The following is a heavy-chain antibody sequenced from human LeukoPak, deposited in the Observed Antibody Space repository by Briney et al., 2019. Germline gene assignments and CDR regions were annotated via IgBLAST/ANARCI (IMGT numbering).Heavy chain of an antibody. V-gene: IGHV3-30*02. CDR3: ANIPNSFVPDY. D-gene: IGHD3-16*01. CDR2: EQKDGGYK. CDR1: EFSFSSHG. J-gene: IGHJ4*02. Sequence: GGTLRLSCATSEFSFSSHGMHWARQAPGKGLEWVAFEQKDGGYKKYADSVKGRFTISRDNSKNTLHLQMNSLRVEDTAVYYCANIPNSFVPDYWGQGSLVTVSS.